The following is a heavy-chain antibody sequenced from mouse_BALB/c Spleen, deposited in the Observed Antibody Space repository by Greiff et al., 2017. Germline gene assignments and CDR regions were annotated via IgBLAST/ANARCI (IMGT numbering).Heavy chain of an antibody. CDR3: ARAPGGCDVWSRVYYAMDY. CDR2: IWGDGST. CDR1: GFSLTGYG. V-gene: IGHV2-6-7*01. D-gene: IGHD2-2*01. Sequence: QVQLKESGPGLVAPSQSLSITCTVSGFSLTGYGVNWVRQPPGKGLEWLGMIWGDGSTDYNSALKSRLSISKDNSKSQVFLKMNSLQTDDTARYYCARAPGGCDVWSRVYYAMDYWGQGTSVTVSA. J-gene: IGHJ4*01.